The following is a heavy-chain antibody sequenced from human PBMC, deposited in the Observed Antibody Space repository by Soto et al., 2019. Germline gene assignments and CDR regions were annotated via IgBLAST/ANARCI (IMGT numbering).Heavy chain of an antibody. CDR2: ISYDGSIK. CDR1: GFTFSTYV. D-gene: IGHD3-22*01. J-gene: IGHJ3*02. CDR3: TRMYYYDSSGPVGVAFDI. Sequence: LRLSCAASGFTFSTYVVHWVRQAPGKGLEWVAVISYDGSIKCYADSVKGRFSISRDNSKNMVSLQMSSLRAEDTAVYYCTRMYYYDSSGPVGVAFDIWGQGTMVTVSS. V-gene: IGHV3-30*14.